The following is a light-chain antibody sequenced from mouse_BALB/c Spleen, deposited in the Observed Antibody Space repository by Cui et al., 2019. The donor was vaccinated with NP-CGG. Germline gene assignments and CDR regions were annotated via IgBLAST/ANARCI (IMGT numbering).Light chain of an antibody. J-gene: IGLJ1*01. CDR2: GTN. V-gene: IGLV1*01. CDR1: TGAVTTSNY. CDR3: ALWYSNHWV. Sequence: QAFVTQESALTTSPSETVTLTCRSSTGAVTTSNYANWVQEKPDHLFTGLIGGTNNRAPGVPARFSGSLIGDKAALTITGAHTEDEAIYFCALWYSNHWVFGGGTKLTVL.